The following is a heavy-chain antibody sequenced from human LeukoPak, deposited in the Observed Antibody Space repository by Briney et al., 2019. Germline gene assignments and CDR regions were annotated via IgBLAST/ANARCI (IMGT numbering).Heavy chain of an antibody. CDR3: ARVYYYGSGSPSNEGYYYGMDV. D-gene: IGHD3-10*01. V-gene: IGHV3-21*01. J-gene: IGHJ6*02. Sequence: GGSLRLSCAASGFTFSSYSMNWVRQAPGKGLEWVSSISSSSSYIYYADSVKGRFTISRDNAKNSLYLQMNSLRAEDTAVYYCARVYYYGSGSPSNEGYYYGMDVWGQGTTVTVSS. CDR2: ISSSSSYI. CDR1: GFTFSSYS.